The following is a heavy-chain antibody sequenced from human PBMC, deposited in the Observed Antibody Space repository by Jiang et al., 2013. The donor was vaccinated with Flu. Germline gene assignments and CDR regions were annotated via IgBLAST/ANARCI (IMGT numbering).Heavy chain of an antibody. V-gene: IGHV3-48*03. J-gene: IGHJ4*02. D-gene: IGHD5-24*01. CDR3: ARDWEMATMWDY. CDR2: ISSSGSTI. Sequence: GSYISSSGSTIYYADSVKGRFTISRDNAKNSLYLQMNSLRAEDTAVYYCARDWEMATMWDYWGQGTLVTVSS.